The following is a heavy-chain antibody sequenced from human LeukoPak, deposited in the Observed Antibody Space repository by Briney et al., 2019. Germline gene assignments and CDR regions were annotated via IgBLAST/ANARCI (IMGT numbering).Heavy chain of an antibody. CDR2: ISGSGGST. D-gene: IGHD5-18*01. Sequence: GGSLRLSCAASGFTFSSYAMTWVRQAPGKGLEWVSAISGSGGSTYYADSVKGRFTISRDNSKNTLYLQMNSLRAEDTAVYYCATVALGYNYGYFDYWGQGTLVTVSS. CDR3: ATVALGYNYGYFDY. V-gene: IGHV3-23*01. J-gene: IGHJ4*02. CDR1: GFTFSSYA.